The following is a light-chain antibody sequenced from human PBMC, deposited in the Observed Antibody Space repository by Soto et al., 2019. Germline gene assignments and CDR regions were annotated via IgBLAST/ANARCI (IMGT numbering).Light chain of an antibody. V-gene: IGKV1-5*01. J-gene: IGKJ4*01. Sequence: VHMTHSPSTLSASVVYSVTITFLASQNIRNWLAWYQQKPGKAPKLLIYAASTLQSGVPSRFSGSGSGTDFTLTISSLQPEDFATYYSQQLNSYPLTFGGGTKVDIK. CDR1: QNIRNW. CDR3: QQLNSYPLT. CDR2: AAS.